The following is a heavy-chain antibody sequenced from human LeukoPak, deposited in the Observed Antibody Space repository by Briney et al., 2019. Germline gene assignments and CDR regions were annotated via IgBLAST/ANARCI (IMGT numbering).Heavy chain of an antibody. V-gene: IGHV4-34*01. CDR1: GGSFSGYY. Sequence: SETLSLTCAVYGGSFSGYYWSWIRQPPGKGLEWIGEINHSGSTNYSPSLKSRVTISVDTSKNQFSLKLSSVTAADTAVYYCARGSTSPDYSGSYERELNFDYWGQGTLVTVSS. J-gene: IGHJ4*02. CDR3: ARGSTSPDYSGSYERELNFDY. CDR2: INHSGST. D-gene: IGHD1-26*01.